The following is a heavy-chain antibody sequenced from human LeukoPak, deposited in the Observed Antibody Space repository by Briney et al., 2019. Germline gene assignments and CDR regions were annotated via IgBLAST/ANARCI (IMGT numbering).Heavy chain of an antibody. CDR2: ISGSGGST. V-gene: IGHV3-23*01. J-gene: IGHJ3*02. D-gene: IGHD3-22*01. Sequence: TGGSLRLSCAASGFTLSSYAMSWVRQAPGKGLEWVSAISGSGGSTYYADSVKGRFTISRDNSKNTLYLQMNSLRAEDTAVYYCAKYRITMIVVGGAFDIWGQGTMVTVSS. CDR3: AKYRITMIVVGGAFDI. CDR1: GFTLSSYA.